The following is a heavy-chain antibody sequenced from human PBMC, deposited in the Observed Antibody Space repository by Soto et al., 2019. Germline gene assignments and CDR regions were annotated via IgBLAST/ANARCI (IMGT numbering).Heavy chain of an antibody. CDR1: GGTFRSYA. CDR3: ATPTIFGVDTEYFQH. J-gene: IGHJ1*01. V-gene: IGHV1-69*01. Sequence: QVQLVQSGAEVKKPGSSVKVSCKASGGTFRSYAISWVRQAPGQGLEWMGGIIPIFGTANYAQKFQGRVTITADESTSTAYMELSSLRSEDTAVYYCATPTIFGVDTEYFQHWGQGTLVTVSS. D-gene: IGHD3-3*01. CDR2: IIPIFGTA.